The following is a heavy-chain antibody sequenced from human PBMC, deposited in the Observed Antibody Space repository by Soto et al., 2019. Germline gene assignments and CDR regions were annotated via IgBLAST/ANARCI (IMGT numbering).Heavy chain of an antibody. CDR3: ARDVAMPTGLGLGY. CDR2: ISNDGSKK. Sequence: GGSLRLSWAASGFAFTNYGIHWVRQAPGKGLEWVAHISNDGSKKFYGDSVKGRFAISRDNSENTVYLQMTSLRPDDTAVFYCARDVAMPTGLGLGYWGQGT. J-gene: IGHJ4*02. D-gene: IGHD6-19*01. V-gene: IGHV3-30*03. CDR1: GFAFTNYG.